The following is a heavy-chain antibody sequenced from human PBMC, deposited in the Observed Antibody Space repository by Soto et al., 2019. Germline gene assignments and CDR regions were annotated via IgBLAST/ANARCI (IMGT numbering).Heavy chain of an antibody. CDR2: IINNGSKK. CDR3: AKPKAYSSGWLVDYYYYMDV. V-gene: IGHV3-30*02. D-gene: IGHD6-19*01. CDR1: GFTFSSYS. Sequence: PGGSLRLSCAASGFTFSSYSMNWVRQAPGKGLEWVASIINNGSKKYYADSVKGRFTISRDNSKNTLYLQMNSLRAEDTAVYYCAKPKAYSSGWLVDYYYYMDVWGKGTTVTVSS. J-gene: IGHJ6*03.